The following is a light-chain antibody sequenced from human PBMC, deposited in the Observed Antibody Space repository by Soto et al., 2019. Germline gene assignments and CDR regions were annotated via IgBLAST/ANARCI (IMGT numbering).Light chain of an antibody. Sequence: DIVMTQFPGSLALSLGERAIINCKSSQSISYTSNNKTYLAWFQQRPSQPPKLIIYWASIRESGVPGRFSGSGSGTEFTLTISSLQAEDVALYYCQQYYASPFTFGPGTKLEI. CDR2: WAS. CDR1: QSISYTSNNKTY. V-gene: IGKV4-1*01. CDR3: QQYYASPFT. J-gene: IGKJ3*01.